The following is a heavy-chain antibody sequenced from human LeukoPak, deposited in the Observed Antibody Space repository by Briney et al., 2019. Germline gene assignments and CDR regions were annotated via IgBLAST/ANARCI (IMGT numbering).Heavy chain of an antibody. CDR1: GFTFSSYW. CDR2: INSDGSST. D-gene: IGHD3-3*01. Sequence: GGSLRLSSAASGFTFSSYWMHWVRQAPGKGLVWVSRINSDGSSTSYADSVKGRFTISRDNAKNSLYLQMNSLRAEDTAVYYCARVDFWSGYYTGFDYWGQGTLVTVSS. J-gene: IGHJ4*02. V-gene: IGHV3-74*01. CDR3: ARVDFWSGYYTGFDY.